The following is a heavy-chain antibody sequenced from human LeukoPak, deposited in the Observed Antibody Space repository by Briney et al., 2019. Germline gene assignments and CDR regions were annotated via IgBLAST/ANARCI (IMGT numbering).Heavy chain of an antibody. V-gene: IGHV4-34*01. CDR2: INHSGST. Sequence: PSETLSLTCAVYGGSFSGYYWSWIRQPPGKGLEWIGEINHSGSTNYNPSLKGRVTISVDTSKNQFSLKLSSVTAADTAVYYCVRYIAAAGFDYWGQGTLVTVSS. CDR1: GGSFSGYY. CDR3: VRYIAAAGFDY. D-gene: IGHD6-13*01. J-gene: IGHJ4*02.